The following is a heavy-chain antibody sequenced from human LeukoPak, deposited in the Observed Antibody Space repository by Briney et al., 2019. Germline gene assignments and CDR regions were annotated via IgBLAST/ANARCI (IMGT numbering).Heavy chain of an antibody. CDR1: GGSISSSSYY. Sequence: SETLSLTCTVSGGSISSSSYYWGWIRQPPGKGLEWIGSIYYSGSTYYNPFLRSRVTISVDTSKNQFSLKLSSVTAADTAVYYCARAQPIVVVVAATPARNAFDIWGQGTMVTVSS. CDR2: IYYSGST. CDR3: ARAQPIVVVVAATPARNAFDI. V-gene: IGHV4-39*07. J-gene: IGHJ3*02. D-gene: IGHD2-15*01.